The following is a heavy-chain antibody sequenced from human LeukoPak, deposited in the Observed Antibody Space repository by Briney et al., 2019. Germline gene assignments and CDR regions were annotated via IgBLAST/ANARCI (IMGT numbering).Heavy chain of an antibody. V-gene: IGHV5-51*01. J-gene: IGHJ4*02. CDR1: GYSFISYW. D-gene: IGHD2-2*01. Sequence: GESLKISCKGSGYSFISYWTGWVRQMPGKGLEWMGIIYPGDSGTRYSPSFQGQVTISADKSISTAYLQWSSLKASDTAMYYCARPGQIVVVPAAMRKPNPYYFDYWGQGTLVTVSS. CDR3: ARPGQIVVVPAAMRKPNPYYFDY. CDR2: IYPGDSGT.